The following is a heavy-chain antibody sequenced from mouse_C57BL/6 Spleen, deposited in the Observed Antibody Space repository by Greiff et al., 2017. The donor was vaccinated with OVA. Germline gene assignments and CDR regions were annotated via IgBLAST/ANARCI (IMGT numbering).Heavy chain of an antibody. V-gene: IGHV5-12*01. CDR1: GFTFSDYY. CDR3: ARFDDGYFSY. CDR2: ISNGGGST. Sequence: EVHLVESGGGLVQPGGSLKLSCAASGFTFSDYYMYWVRQTPEKRLEWVAYISNGGGSTYYPDTVKGRFTISRDNAKNTLYLQMSRLKSEDTAMYYCARFDDGYFSYWGQGTLVTVSA. J-gene: IGHJ3*01. D-gene: IGHD2-3*01.